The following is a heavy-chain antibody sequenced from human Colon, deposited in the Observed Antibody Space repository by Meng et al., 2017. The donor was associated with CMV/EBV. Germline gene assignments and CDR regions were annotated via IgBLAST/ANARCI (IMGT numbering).Heavy chain of an antibody. D-gene: IGHD3-16*01. CDR1: GFTFRSYE. J-gene: IGHJ4*02. Sequence: GGSLRLSCAASGFTFRSYEMNWVRQAPGKGLEWVSYIGTSATTIYYADSVKGRIHISRDNAKNSLYLQMSSLRAEDTAVYYCARDSFGGEFDYWGQGTLVTVSS. CDR3: ARDSFGGEFDY. V-gene: IGHV3-48*03. CDR2: IGTSATTI.